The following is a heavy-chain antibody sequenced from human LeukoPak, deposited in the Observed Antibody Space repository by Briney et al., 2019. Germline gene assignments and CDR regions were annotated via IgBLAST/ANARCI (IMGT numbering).Heavy chain of an antibody. CDR1: GFTFSSYG. Sequence: PGGSLRLSCAASGFTFSSYGMHWVRQAPGKGLEWVAVIWYDGSNKYYADSVKGRFTISRDNSKNTLYLQMNSLRAEDTAVYYCASTSGWYEPIDYWGQGTLVPVSS. D-gene: IGHD6-19*01. V-gene: IGHV3-33*01. CDR2: IWYDGSNK. J-gene: IGHJ4*02. CDR3: ASTSGWYEPIDY.